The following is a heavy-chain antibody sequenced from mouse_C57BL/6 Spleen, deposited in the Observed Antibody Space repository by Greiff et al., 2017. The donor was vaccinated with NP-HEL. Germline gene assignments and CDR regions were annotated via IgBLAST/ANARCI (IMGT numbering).Heavy chain of an antibody. D-gene: IGHD4-1*01. CDR3: ARLLGYFDY. J-gene: IGHJ2*01. V-gene: IGHV1-80*01. CDR1: GYAFSSYW. Sequence: QVQLPPPGAELVKPGAAGRMSCAASGYAFSSYWMNWVKQRPGKGLEWIGQIYPGDGDTNYNGKFKGKATLTADKSSSTAYMQLSSLTSEDSAVYFCARLLGYFDYWGQGTTLTVSS. CDR2: IYPGDGDT.